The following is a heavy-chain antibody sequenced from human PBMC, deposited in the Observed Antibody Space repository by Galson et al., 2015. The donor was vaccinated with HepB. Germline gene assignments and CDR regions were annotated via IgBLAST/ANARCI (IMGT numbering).Heavy chain of an antibody. D-gene: IGHD3-16*01. CDR3: AKVWGDYFDY. Sequence: SLRLSCAASGFTFINYAMSWVRQAPGKGLEWVSVISGSGSSTYYVDSVKGRFNFSRDNSKNTLYLQMNGLRAEDTAIYYCAKVWGDYFDYWGQGTRVTVSS. V-gene: IGHV3-23*01. CDR2: ISGSGSST. J-gene: IGHJ4*02. CDR1: GFTFINYA.